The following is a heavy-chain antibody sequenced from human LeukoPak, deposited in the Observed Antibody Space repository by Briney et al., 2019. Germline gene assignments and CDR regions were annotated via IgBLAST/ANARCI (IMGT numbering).Heavy chain of an antibody. CDR3: ARVDSWSSIGS. CDR1: GESFSDYY. J-gene: IGHJ4*02. CDR2: INHSGST. D-gene: IGHD6-6*01. Sequence: PSETLSLTCAVYGESFSDYYWSWIRQSPEKGLEWIEEINHSGSTNYNPSLKSRVTISVDTSKSQFSLKLNSIIAADTAVYYCARVDSWSSIGSWGQGTLVTVSS. V-gene: IGHV4-34*01.